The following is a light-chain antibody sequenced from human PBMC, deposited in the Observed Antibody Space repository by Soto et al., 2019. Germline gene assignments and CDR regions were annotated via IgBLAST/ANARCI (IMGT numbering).Light chain of an antibody. CDR2: GAS. CDR3: QQYGSSPRT. CDR1: QSVSSSH. V-gene: IGKV3-20*01. Sequence: EIVLTQSPGTLSLSPGERATLSCRASQSVSSSHLAWYQQKPGQATRLLIFGASSRATGIPDRFGGSGSGTDFTLTISALVTEDFGVYFCQQYGSSPRTFGQGTKVEIK. J-gene: IGKJ1*01.